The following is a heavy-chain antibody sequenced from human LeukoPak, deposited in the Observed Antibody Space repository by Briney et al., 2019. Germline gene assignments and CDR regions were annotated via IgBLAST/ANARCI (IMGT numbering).Heavy chain of an antibody. V-gene: IGHV3-23*01. J-gene: IGHJ4*02. CDR2: ISGSGGGT. Sequence: GGSLRLSCAASGFTFSSYSMNWVRQAPGKGLEWVSSISGSGGGTYYADSVKGRFTISRDNSKNTLYLQMNSLRAEDTAVYYCAKGTTVVTHYFDYWGQGTLVTVSS. D-gene: IGHD4-23*01. CDR3: AKGTTVVTHYFDY. CDR1: GFTFSSYS.